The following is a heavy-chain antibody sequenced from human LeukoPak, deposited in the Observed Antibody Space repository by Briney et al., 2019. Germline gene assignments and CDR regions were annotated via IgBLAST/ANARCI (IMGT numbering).Heavy chain of an antibody. CDR1: GGSISSYY. D-gene: IGHD3-10*01. Sequence: SETLSLTCTVSGGSISSYYWSWIRQPAGKGLERIGRIYTSGSTNYNPSLKSRVTMSVDTSKNQFSLKLSSVTAADTAVYYCARSLAGYYGSGSYYKWDYFDYWGQGTLVTVSS. CDR2: IYTSGST. J-gene: IGHJ4*02. V-gene: IGHV4-4*07. CDR3: ARSLAGYYGSGSYYKWDYFDY.